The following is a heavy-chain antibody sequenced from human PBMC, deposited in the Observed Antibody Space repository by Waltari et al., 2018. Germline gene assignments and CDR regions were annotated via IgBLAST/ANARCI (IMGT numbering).Heavy chain of an antibody. D-gene: IGHD3-16*01. J-gene: IGHJ1*01. V-gene: IGHV3-53*02. CDR3: ARDSTDGGLYFLH. Sequence: EVQLVETGGGLIQPGGSLRLSCAASGFTVSTNYMSWVRQAPGKGPECVSVIYRGGSTYYADSVKGRFTISRDSSKNTLYLQMNSLRAEDTAVYYCARDSTDGGLYFLHWGQGTLVTVSS. CDR1: GFTVSTNY. CDR2: IYRGGST.